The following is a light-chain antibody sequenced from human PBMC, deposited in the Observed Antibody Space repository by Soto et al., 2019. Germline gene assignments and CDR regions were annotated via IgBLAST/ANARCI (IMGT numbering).Light chain of an antibody. CDR1: SGPSSYA. V-gene: IGLV4-69*01. CDR3: QTWGPGIQV. Sequence: QAVLTQSPSASASLGASVKLTCTLSSGPSSYATAWHQQQPEKGPRYLMKLNSDGSHTKVDGIPDRFSGSSSGAERYLTISSLQSEDEADYSCQTWGPGIQVFGGGTKLTAL. CDR2: LNSDGSH. J-gene: IGLJ2*01.